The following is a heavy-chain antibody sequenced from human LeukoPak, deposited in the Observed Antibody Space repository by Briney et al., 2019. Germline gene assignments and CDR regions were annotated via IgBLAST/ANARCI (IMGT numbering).Heavy chain of an antibody. J-gene: IGHJ5*02. Sequence: ASVKVSCKASGYTFTSYGISWVRQAPGQGLEWMGWISAYNGNTNYAQKLQGRVTMTTDTSTSTAYMELRSLRSDDTAVYYCARDPGYCSGGSRYNNWFDPWRQGTLVTVSS. V-gene: IGHV1-18*01. D-gene: IGHD2-15*01. CDR3: ARDPGYCSGGSRYNNWFDP. CDR2: ISAYNGNT. CDR1: GYTFTSYG.